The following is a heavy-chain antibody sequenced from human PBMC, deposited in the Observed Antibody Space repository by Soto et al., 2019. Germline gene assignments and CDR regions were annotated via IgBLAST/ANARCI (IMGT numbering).Heavy chain of an antibody. D-gene: IGHD4-17*01. V-gene: IGHV3-21*01. CDR3: ARDSVRDYLYYYYGMDV. CDR1: GFTFSSYR. Sequence: PGGSLSLSCAAAGFTFSSYRMNLVRQAPGRGLEWVSSIGTSSSYIYYTDSVKGRFTISRDNAKNSLFLQMNSLRADDTAVYYCARDSVRDYLYYYYGMDVWGQGTTVTVSS. CDR2: IGTSSSYI. J-gene: IGHJ6*02.